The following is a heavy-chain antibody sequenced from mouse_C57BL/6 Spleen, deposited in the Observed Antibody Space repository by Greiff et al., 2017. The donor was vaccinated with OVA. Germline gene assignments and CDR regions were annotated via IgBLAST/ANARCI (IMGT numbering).Heavy chain of an antibody. J-gene: IGHJ4*01. CDR2: ISYDGSN. CDR3: ARGSYDGYYPYAMDY. D-gene: IGHD2-3*01. Sequence: ESGPGLVKPSQSLSLTCSVTGYSITSGYYWNWIRQFPGNKLEWMGYISYDGSNNYNPSLKNRISITRDTSKNQFFLKLNSVTTEDTATYYCARGSYDGYYPYAMDYWGQGTSVTVSS. V-gene: IGHV3-6*01. CDR1: GYSITSGYY.